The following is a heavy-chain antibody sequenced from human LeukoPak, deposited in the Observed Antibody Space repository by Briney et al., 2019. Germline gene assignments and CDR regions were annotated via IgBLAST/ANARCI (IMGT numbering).Heavy chain of an antibody. CDR3: ATDEMAFDI. Sequence: ASVKVSCKVSGYTLTDLSMHWVRQAPGKGLEWMGGFDPEDGETIYAQKVQGRGTMTEDTSTDTAYMELSSLRSEDTAVYYCATDEMAFDIWGQGTMVTVSS. J-gene: IGHJ3*02. V-gene: IGHV1-24*01. CDR2: FDPEDGET. CDR1: GYTLTDLS. D-gene: IGHD5-24*01.